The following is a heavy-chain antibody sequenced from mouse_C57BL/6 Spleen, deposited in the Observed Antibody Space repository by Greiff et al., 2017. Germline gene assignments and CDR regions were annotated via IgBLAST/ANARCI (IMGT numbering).Heavy chain of an antibody. V-gene: IGHV5-17*01. J-gene: IGHJ4*01. CDR1: GFTFSDYG. Sequence: EVQVVESGGGLVKPGGSLKLSCAASGFTFSDYGMHWVRQAPEKGLEWVAYISSGSSTIYYADTVKGRLTISRDNAKNTLFLQMTSLRSEDTAMYYCARGYYGRDAMDYWGQGTSVTVSS. D-gene: IGHD1-1*01. CDR2: ISSGSSTI. CDR3: ARGYYGRDAMDY.